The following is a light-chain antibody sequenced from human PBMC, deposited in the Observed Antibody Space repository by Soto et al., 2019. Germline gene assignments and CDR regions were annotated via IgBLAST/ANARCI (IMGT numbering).Light chain of an antibody. CDR1: QSVSSSY. Sequence: ESVLTQSPGTLSLSPGERPTLSCRASQSVSSSYLAWYQQKPGQAPRLLIYGASSRATGIPDRFSGSGSGTVFTLTISRLEPEDFAVYYCQQYGSPPTLGQGTRLEIK. CDR2: GAS. J-gene: IGKJ5*01. CDR3: QQYGSPPT. V-gene: IGKV3-20*01.